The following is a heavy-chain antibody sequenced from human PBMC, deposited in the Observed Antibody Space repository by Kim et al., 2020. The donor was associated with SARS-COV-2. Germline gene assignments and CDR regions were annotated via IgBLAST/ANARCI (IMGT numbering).Heavy chain of an antibody. V-gene: IGHV4-61*01. D-gene: IGHD6-13*01. CDR2: IYYSGST. CDR3: ARENLADWSTYIAAAGTLGSGSNWFDP. Sequence: SETLSLTCTVSGGSVSSGSYYWSWIRQPPGKGLEWIGYIYYSGSTNYNPSLKSRVTISVDTSKNQFSLKLSSVTAADTAVYYCARENLADWSTYIAAAGTLGSGSNWFDPWGQGTLVTVSS. J-gene: IGHJ5*02. CDR1: GGSVSSGSYY.